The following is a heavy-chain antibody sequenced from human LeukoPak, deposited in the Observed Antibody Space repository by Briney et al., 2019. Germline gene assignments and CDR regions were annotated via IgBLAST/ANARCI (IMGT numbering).Heavy chain of an antibody. CDR2: ISGSGGST. Sequence: GGSLRLSCAASGFTFSSYGMSWVRQAPGKGLEWVSAISGSGGSTYYADSVKGRFTISRDNSKNTLYLQMNSLRAEDTAVYYCARDTYDYVWGSYQGYHYYMDVWGKGTTVTISS. V-gene: IGHV3-23*01. CDR3: ARDTYDYVWGSYQGYHYYMDV. D-gene: IGHD3-16*02. J-gene: IGHJ6*03. CDR1: GFTFSSYG.